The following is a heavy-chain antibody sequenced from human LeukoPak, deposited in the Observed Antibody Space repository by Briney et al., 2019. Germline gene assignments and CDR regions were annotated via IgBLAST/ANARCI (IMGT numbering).Heavy chain of an antibody. CDR2: IGTAGDA. D-gene: IGHD2-2*01. Sequence: GGSLRLSCAASGFTFSIYDMPWVRHATGKGLEWVSAIGTAGDAYYPGSVKGRFTISRENAKNSLYLQMNSLRAGDTAVYYCARGGCSSTSCYHDYYGMDVWGQGTTVTVSS. J-gene: IGHJ6*02. V-gene: IGHV3-13*01. CDR3: ARGGCSSTSCYHDYYGMDV. CDR1: GFTFSIYD.